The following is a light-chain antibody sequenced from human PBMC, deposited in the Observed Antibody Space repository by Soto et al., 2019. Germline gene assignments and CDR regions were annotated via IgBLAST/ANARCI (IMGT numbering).Light chain of an antibody. J-gene: IGKJ3*01. CDR2: GAS. CDR1: QSVSNRY. V-gene: IGKV3-20*01. Sequence: EIVLTQSPGTLSLSPGERATLSCRASQSVSNRYLAWYQQKPGQAPRLLIYGASSRATGIPDRFSGSGSGPDFTLTISRLEPEDFAVYYCQQYGGSPPFTFGPGTKVDIK. CDR3: QQYGGSPPFT.